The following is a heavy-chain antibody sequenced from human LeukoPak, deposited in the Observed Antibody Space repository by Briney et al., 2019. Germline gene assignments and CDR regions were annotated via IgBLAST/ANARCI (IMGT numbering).Heavy chain of an antibody. V-gene: IGHV1-2*06. CDR2: INPNSGGT. Sequence: ASVKVSCXASGYTFTGYYMHWVRQAPGQGLEWMGRINPNSGGTNYAQKFQGRVTMTRDTSISTAYMELSRLRSDDTAVYYCARDKGDYYYYYYYMDVWGKGPRSPSP. CDR1: GYTFTGYY. J-gene: IGHJ6*03. D-gene: IGHD3-10*01. CDR3: ARDKGDYYYYYYYMDV.